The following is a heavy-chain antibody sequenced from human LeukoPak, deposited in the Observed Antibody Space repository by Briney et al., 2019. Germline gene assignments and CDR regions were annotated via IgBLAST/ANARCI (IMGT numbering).Heavy chain of an antibody. J-gene: IGHJ5*02. CDR1: GGSISSYY. CDR3: AIFGSGGS. CDR2: IYSSGST. Sequence: SETLSLTCTVSGGSISSYYWSWIRQPPGKGLEWIGYIYSSGSTSYKSSLKSRVSISVDTSKNQFSLKLNSVTTADTAMYYCAIFGSGGSWGQGTLVTVSS. D-gene: IGHD2-15*01. V-gene: IGHV4-59*01.